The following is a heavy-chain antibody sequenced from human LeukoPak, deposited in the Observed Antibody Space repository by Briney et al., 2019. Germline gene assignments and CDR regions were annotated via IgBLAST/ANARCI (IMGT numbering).Heavy chain of an antibody. V-gene: IGHV3-21*01. J-gene: IGHJ4*02. CDR2: ISSSSSYI. Sequence: GGSLRLSCAASGFTFSSYSMNRVRQAPGKGLEWVSSISSSSSYIYYADSVKGRFTISRDNAKNSLYLQMNSLRAEDTAVYYCARASDLWFGELLSSYWGQGTLVTVSS. CDR3: ARASDLWFGELLSSY. D-gene: IGHD3-10*01. CDR1: GFTFSSYS.